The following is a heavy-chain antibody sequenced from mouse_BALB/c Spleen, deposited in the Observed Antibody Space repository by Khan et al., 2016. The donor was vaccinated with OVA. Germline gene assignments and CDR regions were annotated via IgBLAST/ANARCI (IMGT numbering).Heavy chain of an antibody. V-gene: IGHV5-6*01. CDR3: ARLAYYYDSEGFAY. J-gene: IGHJ3*01. CDR1: GFTFSTYG. Sequence: EVELVESGGDLVEPGGSLKLSCVASGFTFSTYGMSWVRQTPDKRLEWVATISTGGHYTYYPDNMRGRFTISRDNAKNTLYLQMTSLKSEDTAIFYCARLAYYYDSEGFAYWGQGTLGTVSA. CDR2: ISTGGHYT. D-gene: IGHD1-1*01.